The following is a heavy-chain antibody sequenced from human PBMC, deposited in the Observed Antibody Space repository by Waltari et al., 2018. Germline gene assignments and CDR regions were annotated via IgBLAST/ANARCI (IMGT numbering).Heavy chain of an antibody. J-gene: IGHJ4*02. CDR3: TRGTAGWY. V-gene: IGHV3-49*04. Sequence: EVQLVESGGGLAQPGRSLRLSCRGSGFHFGDDAISWVRQAPGKGLQGVAMIRSNFYGGTTEYDASVKGRFTVSRNDSKSIAYMQMTSLKVQDTGIYYCTRGTAGWYWGQGILVTVSS. CDR2: IRSNFYGGTT. D-gene: IGHD6-19*01. CDR1: GFHFGDDA.